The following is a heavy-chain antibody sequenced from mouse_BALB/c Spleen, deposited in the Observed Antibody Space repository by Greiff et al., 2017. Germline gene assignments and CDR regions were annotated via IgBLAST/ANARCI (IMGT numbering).Heavy chain of an antibody. CDR3: ARDVGTTATSYFDV. J-gene: IGHJ1*01. CDR2: ISDGGSYT. V-gene: IGHV5-4*02. D-gene: IGHD1-2*01. Sequence: DVQLVESGGGLVKPGGSLKLSCAASGFTFSDYYMYWVRQTPEKRLEWVATISDGGSYTYYPDSVKGRFTISRDNAKNNLYLQMSSLKSEDTAMYYCARDVGTTATSYFDVWGAGTTVTVSS. CDR1: GFTFSDYY.